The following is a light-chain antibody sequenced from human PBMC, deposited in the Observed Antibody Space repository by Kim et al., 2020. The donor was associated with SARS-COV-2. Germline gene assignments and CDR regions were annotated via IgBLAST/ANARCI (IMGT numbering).Light chain of an antibody. CDR3: QQYHHWAET. Sequence: EIVMTQSPATLSVSPGERATLTCRASQSVNTKLAWYQQKGGRPPRILIYGASTRATGVPARFSGSGSGTDFTLTISSLQSEDFAVYYCQQYHHWAETFGQGTKVDIK. V-gene: IGKV3D-15*01. J-gene: IGKJ1*01. CDR2: GAS. CDR1: QSVNTK.